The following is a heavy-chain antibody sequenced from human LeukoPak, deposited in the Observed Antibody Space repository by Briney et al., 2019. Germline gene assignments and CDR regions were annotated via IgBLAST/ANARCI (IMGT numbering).Heavy chain of an antibody. D-gene: IGHD1-26*01. V-gene: IGHV1-46*01. CDR3: ARDNSVGDNAWWFDP. CDR2: INPTGGST. Sequence: ASVKVSCKASGYTFTSYNMHWVRQAPGQGLEWMGLINPTGGSTGYAQNFQGRVTMTRDMSTSTDYMELSSLRSEDTAIYYCARDNSVGDNAWWFDPWGQGTLVTVSS. J-gene: IGHJ5*02. CDR1: GYTFTSYN.